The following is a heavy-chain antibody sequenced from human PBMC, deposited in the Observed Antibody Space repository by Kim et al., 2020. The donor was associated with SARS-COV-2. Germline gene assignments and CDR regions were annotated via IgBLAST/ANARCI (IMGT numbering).Heavy chain of an antibody. J-gene: IGHJ4*02. CDR3: AKDSDGYNYGGWWDYFDY. D-gene: IGHD5-12*01. V-gene: IGHV3-23*01. CDR2: ISGSGGST. CDR1: GFTFSSYA. Sequence: GGSLRLSCAASGFTFSSYAMSWVRQAPGKGLEWVSAISGSGGSTYYADSVKGRFTISRDNSKNTLYVQMNSLGAEDTAVYYCAKDSDGYNYGGWWDYFDYWGQGTLVTVSS.